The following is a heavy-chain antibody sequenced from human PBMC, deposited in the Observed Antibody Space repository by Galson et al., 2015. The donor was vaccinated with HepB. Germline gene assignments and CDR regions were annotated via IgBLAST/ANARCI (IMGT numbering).Heavy chain of an antibody. J-gene: IGHJ6*03. V-gene: IGHV3-53*01. CDR2: TSNDGFT. CDR3: AGNMDV. CDR1: EFAVSTNY. Sequence: SLRLSCAASEFAVSTNYMSWVRQAPGGGLEWVSFTSNDGFTLYADSVKGRVTVSRDTSSNMFYLHMNNLRPEDTAIYYCAGNMDVWGRGTAVSVSS.